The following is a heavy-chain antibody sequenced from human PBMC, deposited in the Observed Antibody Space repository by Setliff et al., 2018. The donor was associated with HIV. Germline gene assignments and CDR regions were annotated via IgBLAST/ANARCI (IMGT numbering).Heavy chain of an antibody. Sequence: PSETLSLTCTVSGDSINSGYHYWSWIRQPAGKGLEWIGRIYSSGTTNHNPSLKNRVTISVDTSTNQFSLKLRSVTAADTAVYYCARCITSVGTRWFDPWGQGTLVTVSS. CDR1: GDSINSGYHY. V-gene: IGHV4-61*02. CDR3: ARCITSVGTRWFDP. CDR2: IYSSGTT. J-gene: IGHJ5*02.